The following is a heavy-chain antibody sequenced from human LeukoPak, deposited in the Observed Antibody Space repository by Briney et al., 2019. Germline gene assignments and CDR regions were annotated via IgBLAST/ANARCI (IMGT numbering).Heavy chain of an antibody. CDR3: ARDFKYYYDSSGYYYYYYGMDV. D-gene: IGHD3-22*01. Sequence: GASVKVSCKAPGYTFTSYAMHWVRQAPGQRLEWMGWINAGNGNTKYSQKFQGRVTITRDTSASTAYMELSSLRSEDTAVYYCARDFKYYYDSSGYYYYYYGMDVWGQGTTVTVSS. V-gene: IGHV1-3*01. J-gene: IGHJ6*02. CDR2: INAGNGNT. CDR1: GYTFTSYA.